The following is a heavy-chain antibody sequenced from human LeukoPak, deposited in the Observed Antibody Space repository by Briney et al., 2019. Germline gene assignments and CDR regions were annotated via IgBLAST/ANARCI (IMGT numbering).Heavy chain of an antibody. Sequence: PGRSLRLSCTASGFTFGDYAMSWFRQAPGKGLEWVGFIRSKAYGGTTEYAASVKGRFTISRDDSKSIAYLQMNSLKTEDTAVYYCTRGGTTAGYFDWLFPKPRIDYWGQGTLVTVSS. V-gene: IGHV3-49*03. CDR1: GFTFGDYA. J-gene: IGHJ4*02. CDR3: TRGGTTAGYFDWLFPKPRIDY. CDR2: IRSKAYGGTT. D-gene: IGHD3-9*01.